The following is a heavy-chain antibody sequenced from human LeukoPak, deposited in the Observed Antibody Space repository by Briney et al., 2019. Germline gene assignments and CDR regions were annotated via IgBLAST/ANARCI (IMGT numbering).Heavy chain of an antibody. CDR3: ARDPLSSSSFDL. D-gene: IGHD6-13*01. CDR1: GFTFSSYS. J-gene: IGHJ4*02. Sequence: PGGSLRLSCAASGFTFSSYSMSWVRQAPGKGLEWVSSISSSSSYIYYADSVKGRFTISRDNAKNSLYLQMNSLRAEDTAVYYCARDPLSSSSFDLWGQGTLVTVSS. CDR2: ISSSSSYI. V-gene: IGHV3-21*01.